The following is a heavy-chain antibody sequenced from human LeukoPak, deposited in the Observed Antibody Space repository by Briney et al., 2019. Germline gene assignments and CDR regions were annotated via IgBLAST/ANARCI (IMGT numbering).Heavy chain of an antibody. D-gene: IGHD2-8*01. CDR3: AKDRPAVYAIPWGVY. CDR2: IYSGGFT. J-gene: IGHJ4*02. CDR1: GFTFSSYA. Sequence: PGGSLRLSCAASGFTFSSYAMSWVRQAPGKGLEWVAIIYSGGFTYYRDSVKGRFTIYRDNSKNTVYLQMNSLRAEDTAVYYCAKDRPAVYAIPWGVYWGQGTLVTVSS. V-gene: IGHV3-23*03.